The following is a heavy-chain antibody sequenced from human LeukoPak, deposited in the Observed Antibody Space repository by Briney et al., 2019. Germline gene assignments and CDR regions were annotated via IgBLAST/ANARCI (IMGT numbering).Heavy chain of an antibody. Sequence: PSETLSLTCTVSGGSISSSSYYWGWIRQPPGKGLEWIGRIYTSGSTNYNPSLKSRVTMSVDTSKNQFSLKLSSVTAADTAVYYCAREGELPPPTYYYDSSGYYYWGQGTLVTVSS. CDR3: AREGELPPPTYYYDSSGYYY. D-gene: IGHD3-22*01. J-gene: IGHJ4*02. V-gene: IGHV4-39*07. CDR2: IYTSGST. CDR1: GGSISSSSYY.